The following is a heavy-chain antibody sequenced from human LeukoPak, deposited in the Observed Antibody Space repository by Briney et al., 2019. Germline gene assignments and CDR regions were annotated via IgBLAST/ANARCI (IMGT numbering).Heavy chain of an antibody. Sequence: GGSLRLSCAASGFTFSSYAMSWVRQAPGKGLEWVSAISGSGGSTYYADSVKGRFTISRDNSKNTLYLQMNSLRAEDTAVYYCARGSGWYSENDYWGQGTLVTVSS. CDR2: ISGSGGST. CDR3: ARGSGWYSENDY. CDR1: GFTFSSYA. D-gene: IGHD6-19*01. J-gene: IGHJ4*02. V-gene: IGHV3-23*01.